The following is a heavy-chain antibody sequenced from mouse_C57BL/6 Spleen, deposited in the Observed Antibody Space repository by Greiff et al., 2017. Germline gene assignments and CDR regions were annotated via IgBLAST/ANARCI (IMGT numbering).Heavy chain of an antibody. CDR1: GFTFTDYY. CDR3: ARYGRYGSSRYFDV. V-gene: IGHV7-3*01. Sequence: EVKLQESGGGLVQPGGSLSLSCAASGFTFTDYYMSWVRQTPGQALEWLGFIRNKANGYTTEYSASVKGRFTISRDNSQSILYLQMNDLRAEESATYDCARYGRYGSSRYFDVWGTGTTVTVSS. D-gene: IGHD1-1*01. CDR2: IRNKANGYTT. J-gene: IGHJ1*03.